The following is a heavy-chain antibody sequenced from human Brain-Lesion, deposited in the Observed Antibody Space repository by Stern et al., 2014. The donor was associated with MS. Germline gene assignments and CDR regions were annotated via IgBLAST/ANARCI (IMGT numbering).Heavy chain of an antibody. CDR3: ARGPYYFDGSGYHY. Sequence: QVQLQQWGAGLLKPSETLSLTCAVSGGSFSGYYWTWIRQSPEKGLELIGQIDLSGSAKYNPSLKSRVTMSVDTYNTQFFLKLSSVTAADTAVYYCARGPYYFDGSGYHYWGQGTQVTVSS. CDR1: GGSFSGYY. J-gene: IGHJ4*02. V-gene: IGHV4-34*01. D-gene: IGHD3-22*01. CDR2: IDLSGSA.